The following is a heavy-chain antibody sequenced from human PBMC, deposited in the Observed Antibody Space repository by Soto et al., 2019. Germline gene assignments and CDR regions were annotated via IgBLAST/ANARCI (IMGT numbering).Heavy chain of an antibody. CDR1: GDSTTSGGYY. D-gene: IGHD1-26*01. CDR3: ARERVLRSGWFDP. CDR2: IYFTGSA. J-gene: IGHJ5*02. Sequence: QVQLRESGPGLVKPSQALSLVCSVSGDSTTSGGYYWTWLRQRPGKGLEWIGYIYFTGSAYYNPSLKSRMTMSVDTSKNQFSLRLSSVTAADTAFYYCARERVLRSGWFDPWGQGTLVTVSS. V-gene: IGHV4-31*03.